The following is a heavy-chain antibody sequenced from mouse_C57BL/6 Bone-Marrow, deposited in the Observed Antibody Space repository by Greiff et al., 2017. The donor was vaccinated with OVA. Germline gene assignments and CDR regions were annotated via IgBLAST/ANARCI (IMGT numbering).Heavy chain of an antibody. D-gene: IGHD2-10*01. J-gene: IGHJ2*01. CDR1: GYSITSGYY. CDR3: ARGAYYGNFHFDY. Sequence: ESGPGLVKPSQSLSLTCSVTGYSITSGYYWNWIRQFPGNKLEWMGYISYDGSNNYNPSLKNRISITRDTSKNQFFLKLNSVTTEDTATYYCARGAYYGNFHFDYWGQGTTLTVSS. CDR2: ISYDGSN. V-gene: IGHV3-6*01.